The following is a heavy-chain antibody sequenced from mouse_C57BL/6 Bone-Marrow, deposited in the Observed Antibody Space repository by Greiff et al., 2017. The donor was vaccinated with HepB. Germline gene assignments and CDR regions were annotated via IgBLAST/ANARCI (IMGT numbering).Heavy chain of an antibody. CDR3: ARDRLYYFDY. V-gene: IGHV1-61*01. CDR2: IYPSDSET. CDR1: GYTFTSYW. J-gene: IGHJ2*01. Sequence: QVQLQQPGAELVRPGSSVKLSCKASGYTFTSYWMDWVKQRPGQGLEWIGNIYPSDSETHYNQKFKDKATLTVDKSSSTAYMQLSRLTSEDSAVYYCARDRLYYFDYWGQGTTLTVSS.